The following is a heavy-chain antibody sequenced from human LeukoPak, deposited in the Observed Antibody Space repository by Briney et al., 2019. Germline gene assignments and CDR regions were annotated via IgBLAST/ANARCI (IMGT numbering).Heavy chain of an antibody. Sequence: SETLSLTCTVSGGSISSGDYYWSWLRQPPGKGREWIGYIYYSGSTYYNPSLKSRVTISVDTSKNQFSLKLSSVTAADTAVYYCARSLVVGASFDYWGQGTLVTVSS. CDR1: GGSISSGDYY. CDR3: ARSLVVGASFDY. CDR2: IYYSGST. J-gene: IGHJ4*02. D-gene: IGHD1-26*01. V-gene: IGHV4-30-4*08.